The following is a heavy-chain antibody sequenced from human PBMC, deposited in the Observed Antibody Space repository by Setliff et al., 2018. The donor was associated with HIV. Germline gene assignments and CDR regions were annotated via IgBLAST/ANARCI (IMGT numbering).Heavy chain of an antibody. CDR3: AREKPQYYDSSGYRGYYYYGMDV. V-gene: IGHV1-46*01. CDR2: INPSGGST. D-gene: IGHD3-22*01. CDR1: GYTFTSYY. J-gene: IGHJ6*02. Sequence: ASVKVSCKASGYTFTSYYMHWVRQAPGQGLEWMGIINPSGGSTSYAQKFQGRVTMTRDTSTSTVYMELSSLRSEDTAVYYCAREKPQYYDSSGYRGYYYYGMDVWGQGTTVTVSS.